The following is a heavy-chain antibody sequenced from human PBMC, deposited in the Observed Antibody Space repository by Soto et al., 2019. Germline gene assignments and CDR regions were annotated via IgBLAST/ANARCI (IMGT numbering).Heavy chain of an antibody. CDR1: GGSFSGYY. J-gene: IGHJ6*02. CDR2: INHSGST. V-gene: IGHV4-34*01. D-gene: IGHD4-17*01. Sequence: SETLSLTCAVYGGSFSGYYWSWIRQPPGKGLEWIGEINHSGSTNYNPSLKGRVTISVDTSKNQFSLKLSSVTAADTAVYYCASTVNDYYYYGMDVWGQGTTVTVSS. CDR3: ASTVNDYYYYGMDV.